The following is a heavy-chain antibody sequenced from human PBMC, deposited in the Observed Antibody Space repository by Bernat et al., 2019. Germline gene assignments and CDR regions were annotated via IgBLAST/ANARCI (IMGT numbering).Heavy chain of an antibody. V-gene: IGHV1-24*01. CDR3: ATDEPFFGKGMRWKRLPFDI. CDR1: GYTLTELS. CDR2: FDPEDGET. J-gene: IGHJ3*02. Sequence: QVQLVQSGAEVKKPGASVKVSCKVSGYTLTELSMHWVRQAPGKGLEWMGGFDPEDGETIYAQKFQGRVTMTGATSTDTAYMELSSLRSEDTAVEYWATDEPFFGKGMRWKRLPFDIWGQGTMVTVSS. D-gene: IGHD1-26*01.